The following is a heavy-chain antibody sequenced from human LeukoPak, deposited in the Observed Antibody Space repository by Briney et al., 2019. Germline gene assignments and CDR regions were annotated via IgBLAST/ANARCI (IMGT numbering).Heavy chain of an antibody. D-gene: IGHD2-15*01. Sequence: PGGSLRLSCAASGFTFSSYAMNWVRQAPGKGLEWVSVISGGGGGTYYADSVKGRFTISRDNSKNTLYLQMNSLRAEDTAVYYCAKDPGRLHRGNYYYGMDVWGQGTTVTVSS. CDR3: AKDPGRLHRGNYYYGMDV. CDR1: GFTFSSYA. CDR2: ISGGGGGT. J-gene: IGHJ6*02. V-gene: IGHV3-23*01.